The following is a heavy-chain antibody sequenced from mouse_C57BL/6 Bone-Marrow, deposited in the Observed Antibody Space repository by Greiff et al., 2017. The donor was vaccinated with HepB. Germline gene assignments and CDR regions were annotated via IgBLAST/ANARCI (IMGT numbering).Heavy chain of an antibody. V-gene: IGHV1-81*01. CDR1: GYTFTSYG. CDR3: ARGRDYGSSYDWYFDV. D-gene: IGHD1-1*01. J-gene: IGHJ1*03. CDR2: IYPRSGNT. Sequence: QVQLKQSGAELARPGASVKLSCKASGYTFTSYGISWVKQRTGQGLEWIGEIYPRSGNTYYNEKFKGKATLTADKSSSTAYMELRSLTSEDSAVYFCARGRDYGSSYDWYFDVWGTGTTVTVSS.